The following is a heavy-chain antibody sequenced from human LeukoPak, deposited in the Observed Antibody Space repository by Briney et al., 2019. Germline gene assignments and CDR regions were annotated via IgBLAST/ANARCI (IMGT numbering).Heavy chain of an antibody. CDR1: GFTFSSYW. V-gene: IGHV3-7*01. CDR3: ARAPKGHIPGRFDY. D-gene: IGHD2-21*01. J-gene: IGHJ4*02. CDR2: IKQDGSEK. Sequence: GGSLRLSCAASGFTFSSYWMSWVRQAPGKGLEWVANIKQDGSEKYYVDSVKGRFTISRDNAKNSLYLQMNSLRAEDTAVYYCARAPKGHIPGRFDYWGQGTLVTVSS.